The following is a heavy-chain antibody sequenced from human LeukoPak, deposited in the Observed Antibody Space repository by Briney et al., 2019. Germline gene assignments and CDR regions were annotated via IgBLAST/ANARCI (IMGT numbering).Heavy chain of an antibody. V-gene: IGHV1-8*01. CDR3: VRAPFPGEY. CDR1: GYTFTTYD. D-gene: IGHD3-16*01. Sequence: GASVKVSCQTSGYTFTTYDIHWVRQATGQGLEWLGWMNPHSVNTGYAPKFQDRITLTRVTSINTAYMELSSLTSEETAVYYCVRAPFPGEYWGQGTLVTVSS. J-gene: IGHJ4*02. CDR2: MNPHSVNT.